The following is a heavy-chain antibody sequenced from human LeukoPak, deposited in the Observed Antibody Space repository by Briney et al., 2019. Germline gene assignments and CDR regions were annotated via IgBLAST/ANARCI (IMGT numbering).Heavy chain of an antibody. V-gene: IGHV3-15*01. CDR1: GFIFSNAW. J-gene: IGHJ4*02. Sequence: GGSLRLSCAASGFIFSNAWMSWVRQAPGKGLEWVGRIKSKTDGGTTDYAAPVKGRFTISRDDSKNTLYLQMNSLKTEDTAVYYCTTDLATWIQEGTGGYWGQGTLVTVSS. CDR3: TTDLATWIQEGTGGY. D-gene: IGHD5-18*01. CDR2: IKSKTDGGTT.